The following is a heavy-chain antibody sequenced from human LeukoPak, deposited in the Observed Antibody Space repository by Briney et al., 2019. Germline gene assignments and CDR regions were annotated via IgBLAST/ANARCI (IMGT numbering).Heavy chain of an antibody. Sequence: GASVKVSCKASGYTFTSYDINWVRQATGQGLEWMGWMNPNSGNTGCAQKFQGRVTMTRNTSISTAYMELSSLRSEDTAVYYCARKPIVDTALNWFDPWGQGSLVTVSS. CDR3: ARKPIVDTALNWFDP. CDR2: MNPNSGNT. CDR1: GYTFTSYD. J-gene: IGHJ5*02. D-gene: IGHD5-18*01. V-gene: IGHV1-8*01.